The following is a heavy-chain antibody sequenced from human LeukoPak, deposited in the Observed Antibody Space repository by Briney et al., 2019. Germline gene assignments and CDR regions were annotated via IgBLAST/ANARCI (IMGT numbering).Heavy chain of an antibody. CDR3: ARDHRYAFDN. CDR1: GFNFIDYS. Sequence: AGGSLRLSCAASGFNFIDYSMKWVRQAPGKGLEWISYIGISSGNTKYADSVKGRFTISRDKARNSLYLQMNSLRVEDTAVYYCARDHRYAFDNWGHGTLVTVSS. D-gene: IGHD5-12*01. V-gene: IGHV3-48*01. CDR2: IGISSGNT. J-gene: IGHJ4*01.